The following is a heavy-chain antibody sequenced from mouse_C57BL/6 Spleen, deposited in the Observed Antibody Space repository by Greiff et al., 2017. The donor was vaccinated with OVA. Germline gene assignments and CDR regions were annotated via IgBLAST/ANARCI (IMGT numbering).Heavy chain of an antibody. Sequence: QVQLQQPGAELVKPGASVKMSCKASGYTFTRYWITWVKQRPGQGLEWIGDIYPGSGSTNYNEKFKSKATLTVDTSSSTAYMQLSSLTSEDSAVYYCARRGPYYAMDYWGQGTSVTVSS. V-gene: IGHV1-55*01. D-gene: IGHD3-3*01. CDR3: ARRGPYYAMDY. CDR2: IYPGSGST. CDR1: GYTFTRYW. J-gene: IGHJ4*01.